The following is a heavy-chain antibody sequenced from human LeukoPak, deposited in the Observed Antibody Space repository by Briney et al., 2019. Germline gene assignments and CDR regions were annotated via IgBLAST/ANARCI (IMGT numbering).Heavy chain of an antibody. D-gene: IGHD3-9*01. CDR1: GYTFSNDW. CDR2: IKQDGSEK. Sequence: PGGSLRLSCAASGYTFSNDWMSWVRQAPGKGLEWVANIKQDGSEKYYVDSVKGRFTISRDSAKNSLYLQMNSLRAEDTAVYYCAREPNYYDILTGYYFRYFDYWGQGTLVTVSS. J-gene: IGHJ4*02. CDR3: AREPNYYDILTGYYFRYFDY. V-gene: IGHV3-7*01.